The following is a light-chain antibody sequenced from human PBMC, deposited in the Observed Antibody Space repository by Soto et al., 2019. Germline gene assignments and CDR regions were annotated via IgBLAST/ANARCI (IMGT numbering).Light chain of an antibody. CDR2: GAS. J-gene: IGKJ2*01. Sequence: EIVLTQSPGTLSLSPGERATLSCRANQSVSSSYFAWYQQKPGQAPRLLIYGASSRATGIPARFSGSGSGTEFTLTISSLQSEDFAVYNCQQYNKWPRTFGQGTKVDIK. CDR1: QSVSSSY. V-gene: IGKV3-15*01. CDR3: QQYNKWPRT.